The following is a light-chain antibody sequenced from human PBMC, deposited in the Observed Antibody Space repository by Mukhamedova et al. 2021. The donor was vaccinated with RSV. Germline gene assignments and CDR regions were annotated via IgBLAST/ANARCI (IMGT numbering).Light chain of an antibody. CDR3: MQTLRTPPFT. V-gene: IGKV2-28*01. CDR2: LGS. Sequence: LLIYLGSNRASGVPDRFSGSGSGTDFTLKISRVEADDVVIYYCMQTLRTPPFTFGPGTKVDIK. J-gene: IGKJ3*01.